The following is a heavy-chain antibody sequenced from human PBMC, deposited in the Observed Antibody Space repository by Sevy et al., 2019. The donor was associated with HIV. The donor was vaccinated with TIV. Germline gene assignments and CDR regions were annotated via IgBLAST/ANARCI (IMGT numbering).Heavy chain of an antibody. Sequence: GGSLRLSCAASGFTFSIYSMNWVRQAPGRGLEWVSYIGSSGHSIYYVDSVKGRFTISRDNAKNSLFLQMNSLRAEDTAVYYCARDLSDDDRHFYSYGVDVWGQGTTVTVSS. CDR2: IGSSGHSI. CDR1: GFTFSIYS. J-gene: IGHJ6*02. V-gene: IGHV3-48*01. CDR3: ARDLSDDDRHFYSYGVDV. D-gene: IGHD1-1*01.